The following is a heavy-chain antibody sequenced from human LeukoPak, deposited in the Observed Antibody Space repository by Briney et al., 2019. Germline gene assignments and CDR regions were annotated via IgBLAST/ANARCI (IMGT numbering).Heavy chain of an antibody. V-gene: IGHV1-18*01. CDR3: ARDSIDGSGTYYNDSPDY. CDR2: ISAYNGNT. D-gene: IGHD3-10*01. CDR1: GYTFSSYG. J-gene: IGHJ4*02. Sequence: ASVKVSCKASGYTFSSYGISWVRQAPGQGLEWMGWISAYNGNTDYAQNLRGRLIMTTDTSTSTAYMELRSLRSDDTAVYYCARDSIDGSGTYYNDSPDYWGQGTLATVSS.